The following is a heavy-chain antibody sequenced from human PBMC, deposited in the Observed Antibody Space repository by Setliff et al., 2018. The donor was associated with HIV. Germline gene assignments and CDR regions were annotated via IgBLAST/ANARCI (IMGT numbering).Heavy chain of an antibody. Sequence: LSLSCAASGFTFSYYGMHWVRQAPGKGLEWVGRIKSRVDGETTAYAAPLKGRFTISRDDSKNTLYLQMNSLKTEDTAVYYCTTGLLLWFGEFYWGQGTLVTVSS. CDR1: GFTFSYYG. J-gene: IGHJ4*02. V-gene: IGHV3-15*01. CDR3: TTGLLLWFGEFY. D-gene: IGHD3-10*01. CDR2: IKSRVDGETT.